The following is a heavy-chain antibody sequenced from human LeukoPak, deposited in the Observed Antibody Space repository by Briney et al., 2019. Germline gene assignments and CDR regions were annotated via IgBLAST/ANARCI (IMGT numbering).Heavy chain of an antibody. J-gene: IGHJ4*02. CDR3: ARDEYGDFQGFDY. Sequence: SETLSLTCTVSGGSINSYYWSWLRQPPGKGLEWIGYIYYSGSTNYNASLKSRVTMSIDTSKNQFSLKLSSVTAADTAVYYCARDEYGDFQGFDYWGQGTRVTVSS. V-gene: IGHV4-59*01. CDR1: GGSINSYY. D-gene: IGHD4-17*01. CDR2: IYYSGST.